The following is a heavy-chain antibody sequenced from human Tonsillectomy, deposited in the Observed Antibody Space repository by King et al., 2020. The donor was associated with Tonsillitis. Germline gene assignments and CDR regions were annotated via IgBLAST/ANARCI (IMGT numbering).Heavy chain of an antibody. V-gene: IGHV4-4*02. D-gene: IGHD3-10*01. CDR2: IYHGRST. J-gene: IGHJ4*02. CDR1: GGSISSSNW. CDR3: ARTFGELLSEGDY. Sequence: MQLQESGPGLVKPSGTLSLTCAVSGGSISSSNWWSWVRQPPGKGLEWIGEIYHGRSTNYNPSLKSRVTISVDKSKNQFSLKLSSVTAADTAVYYCARTFGELLSEGDYWGQGTLVTVSS.